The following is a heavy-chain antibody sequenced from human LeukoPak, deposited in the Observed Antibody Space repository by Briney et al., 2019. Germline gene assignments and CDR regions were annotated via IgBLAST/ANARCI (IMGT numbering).Heavy chain of an antibody. CDR3: ARVGYCSSTSCFTNFFDY. V-gene: IGHV3-64*01. CDR1: GFTFSSYP. Sequence: GGSLRLSCAASGFTFSSYPMHWVRQAPGKGLEYVSAINSNGDSTYHANSVKGRFTISRDNSKNTLYLQMGSLRAEDMAMYYCARVGYCSSTSCFTNFFDYWGQGTLVTVSS. J-gene: IGHJ4*02. CDR2: INSNGDST. D-gene: IGHD2-2*01.